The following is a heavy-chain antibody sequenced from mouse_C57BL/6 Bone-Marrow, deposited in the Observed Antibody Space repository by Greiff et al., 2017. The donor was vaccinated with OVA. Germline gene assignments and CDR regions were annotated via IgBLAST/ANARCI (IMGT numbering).Heavy chain of an antibody. CDR2: SRNKANDYTT. Sequence: DVKLVESGGGLVQSGRSLRLSCATSGFTFSDFYMEWVRQAPGKGLEWIAASRNKANDYTTEYSASVKGRFIVSRDTSQSILYLQMNALRAEDTAIYYCARDARYYGSSFHWYFDVWGTGTTVTVSS. V-gene: IGHV7-1*01. CDR1: GFTFSDFY. J-gene: IGHJ1*03. CDR3: ARDARYYGSSFHWYFDV. D-gene: IGHD1-1*01.